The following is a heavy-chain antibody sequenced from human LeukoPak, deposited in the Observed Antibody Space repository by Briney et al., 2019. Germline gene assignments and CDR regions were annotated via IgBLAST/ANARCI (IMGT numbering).Heavy chain of an antibody. CDR2: IKSKTDGGTT. CDR1: GFTFSNAW. CDR3: STTYYYDSSEGY. D-gene: IGHD3-22*01. J-gene: IGHJ4*02. V-gene: IGHV3-15*07. Sequence: PGGSLRLSCAASGFTFSNAWMNWVRQAPGKGLEWVGRIKSKTDGGTTDYAAPVKGRFTISSDDSKNTLYLQMNSLKTEDTAVYYCSTTYYYDSSEGYWGQGTLVTVSS.